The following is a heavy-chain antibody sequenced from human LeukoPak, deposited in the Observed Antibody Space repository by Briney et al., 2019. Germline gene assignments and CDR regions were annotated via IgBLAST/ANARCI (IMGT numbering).Heavy chain of an antibody. J-gene: IGHJ4*02. Sequence: GWSLRLSCAASGFTFSTYGIHWVRQAPGKGLEWVAVISYDGSNKYYADSVKGRFTISRDNSKNTVYLQMNSLRAEDTAVYYCAKKAWFRLDYWGQGTLVTVSS. CDR1: GFTFSTYG. D-gene: IGHD3-10*01. CDR3: AKKAWFRLDY. CDR2: ISYDGSNK. V-gene: IGHV3-30*18.